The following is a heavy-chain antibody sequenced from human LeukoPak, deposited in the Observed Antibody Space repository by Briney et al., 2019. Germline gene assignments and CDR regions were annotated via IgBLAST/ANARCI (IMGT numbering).Heavy chain of an antibody. CDR1: GFTFNNYA. CDR2: ISGSGGTT. CDR3: ARALMTDSSSWYGY. D-gene: IGHD6-13*01. V-gene: IGHV3-23*01. Sequence: GGSLRLSCAASGFTFNNYAMSWVRKAPGKGMEWVSAISGSGGTTYYADSVKGRFTFSRDNSKNTLYLQMNSLRAEDTAVYYCARALMTDSSSWYGYWGQGTLVTVSS. J-gene: IGHJ4*02.